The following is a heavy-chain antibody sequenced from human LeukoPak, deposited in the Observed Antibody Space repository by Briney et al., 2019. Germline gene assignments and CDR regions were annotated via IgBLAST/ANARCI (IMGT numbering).Heavy chain of an antibody. J-gene: IGHJ4*02. V-gene: IGHV3-23*01. D-gene: IGHD1-26*01. CDR2: ISGSGGST. CDR1: GFTFSSYA. CDR3: AEDRDSGSYFDY. Sequence: GGSLRLSCAASGFTFSSYAMSWVRQAPGKGLEWVSAISGSGGSTYYADSVKGRFTISRDNSKNTLYLQMNSLRAEDTAVYYCAEDRDSGSYFDYWGQGTLVTVSS.